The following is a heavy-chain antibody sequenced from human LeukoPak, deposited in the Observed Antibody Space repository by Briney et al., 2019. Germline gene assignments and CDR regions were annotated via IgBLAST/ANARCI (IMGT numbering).Heavy chain of an antibody. Sequence: PGGSLRLSCAASGFTFSSYAMSWVRQAPGKGLEWVSAISGSGGSTYYADSVKGRFTISRDNSKNTLYLQMNSLRAEDTAVYYCARDPLYCSGGSCGYWGQGTLVTVSS. CDR1: GFTFSSYA. V-gene: IGHV3-23*01. CDR3: ARDPLYCSGGSCGY. D-gene: IGHD2-15*01. CDR2: ISGSGGST. J-gene: IGHJ4*02.